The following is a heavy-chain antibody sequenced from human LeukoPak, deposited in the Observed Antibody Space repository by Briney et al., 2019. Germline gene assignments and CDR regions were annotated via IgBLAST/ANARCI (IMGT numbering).Heavy chain of an antibody. CDR2: ISGSGGST. D-gene: IGHD3-10*01. CDR3: AKEGPSIWFGEFDGFDY. CDR1: GFTFSSYA. V-gene: IGHV3-23*01. J-gene: IGHJ4*02. Sequence: VGSLRLSCAASGFTFSSYAMSWVRQAPGKGLEWVSAISGSGGSTYYADSVKGRFTISRDNSKNTLYLQMNSLRAEDTAVYYCAKEGPSIWFGEFDGFDYWGQGTLVTVSS.